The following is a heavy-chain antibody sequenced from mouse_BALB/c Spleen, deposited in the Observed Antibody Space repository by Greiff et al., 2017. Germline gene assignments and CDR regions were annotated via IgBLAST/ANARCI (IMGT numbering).Heavy chain of an antibody. CDR3: ASNYDYDVYAMDY. V-gene: IGHV14-3*02. CDR1: GFNIKDTY. D-gene: IGHD2-4*01. CDR2: IDPANGNT. J-gene: IGHJ4*01. Sequence: EVKLMESGAELVKPGASVKLSCTASGFNIKDTYMHWVKQRPEQGLEWIGRIDPANGNTKYDPKFQGKATITADTSSNTAYLQLSSLTSEDTAVYYCASNYDYDVYAMDYWGQGTSVTVSS.